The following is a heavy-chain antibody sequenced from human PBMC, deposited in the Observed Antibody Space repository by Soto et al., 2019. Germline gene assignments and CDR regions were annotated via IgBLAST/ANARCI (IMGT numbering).Heavy chain of an antibody. J-gene: IGHJ6*02. CDR1: GGSISSGGYY. D-gene: IGHD3-22*01. V-gene: IGHV4-31*03. CDR3: ARDGGYDSSGYSRPGMDD. Sequence: PSETLSLTCTVSGGSISSGGYYWSWIRQHPGKGMEWIGYIYYSGSTYYNPYLKSRITISIDTSKNQYSLKLISVTAADTAVYYCARDGGYDSSGYSRPGMDDWGHGTMVTVSS. CDR2: IYYSGST.